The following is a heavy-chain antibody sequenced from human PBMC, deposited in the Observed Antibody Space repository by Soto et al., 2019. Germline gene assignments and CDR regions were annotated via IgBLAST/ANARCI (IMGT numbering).Heavy chain of an antibody. CDR1: GYTFTRSG. CDR2: ISTYNGDT. Sequence: QVQLVQSGAEVKKPGASVKVSCKASGYTFTRSGISSVRQAPGQGLEWMGWISTYNGDTNYAQTFQGRVTMTTDTSTSTVYMELRSPRSDDTAVYYCAREGVAPYYYYGMDVWGQGTPVTVSS. V-gene: IGHV1-18*01. J-gene: IGHJ6*02. D-gene: IGHD5-12*01. CDR3: AREGVAPYYYYGMDV.